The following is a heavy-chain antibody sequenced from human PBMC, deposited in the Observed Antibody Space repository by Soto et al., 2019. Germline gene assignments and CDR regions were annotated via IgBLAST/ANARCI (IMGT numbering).Heavy chain of an antibody. CDR3: AKEGLEMATISPHDY. D-gene: IGHD5-12*01. J-gene: IGHJ4*02. CDR2: ISYDGSNK. Sequence: GGSLRLSCAASGFTFSSYGMHWVRQAPGKGLEWVAVISYDGSNKYYADSVKGRFTISRDNSKNTLYLQMNSLRAEDTAVYYCAKEGLEMATISPHDYWGQGTLVTVSS. V-gene: IGHV3-30*18. CDR1: GFTFSSYG.